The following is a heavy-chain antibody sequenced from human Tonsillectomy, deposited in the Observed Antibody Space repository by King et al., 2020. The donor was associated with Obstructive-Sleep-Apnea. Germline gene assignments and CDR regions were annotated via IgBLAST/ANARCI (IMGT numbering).Heavy chain of an antibody. CDR3: AKPYYDFWSGYSETWFDS. CDR2: ISGSGGTP. D-gene: IGHD3-3*01. V-gene: IGHV3-23*04. Sequence: VQLVESGGGLEQPGGSLRLSCAASGFTFNNYAMNWVHQAPGKGLEWVSSISGSGGTPYYADSVKGRFAISRDNSKNTLYLQMNSLRGEDTAVYYCAKPYYDFWSGYSETWFDSWGQGTLVTVSS. J-gene: IGHJ5*01. CDR1: GFTFNNYA.